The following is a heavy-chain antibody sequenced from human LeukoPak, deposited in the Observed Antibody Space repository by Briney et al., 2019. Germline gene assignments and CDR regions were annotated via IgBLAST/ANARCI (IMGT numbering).Heavy chain of an antibody. Sequence: GGSLRLSCTASGFSFSTYAMHWVRQAPGKGPEYVSAISDNGGKTHYGESVKGRFTVSRDNSKNTVYLQMGSLRAEDMAVYYCGRAPPYGGGWFGPDEFWGQGTLLTVSS. D-gene: IGHD6-19*01. J-gene: IGHJ4*02. CDR2: ISDNGGKT. CDR1: GFSFSTYA. V-gene: IGHV3-64*02. CDR3: GRAPPYGGGWFGPDEF.